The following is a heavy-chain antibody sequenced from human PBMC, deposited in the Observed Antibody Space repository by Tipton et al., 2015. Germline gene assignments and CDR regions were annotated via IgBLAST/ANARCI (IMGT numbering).Heavy chain of an antibody. V-gene: IGHV4-59*01. CDR1: GGSINNFY. Sequence: TLSLTCNASGGSINNFYWSWTRQSPGTGLEWIGYIDYSGSTNYNPSLKSRVTISVDTSKSQFSLKLSSVTAADTAVYYCGRDRGRAGTTKGGIDYWGQGTLVTVSS. CDR3: GRDRGRAGTTKGGIDY. J-gene: IGHJ4*02. CDR2: IDYSGST. D-gene: IGHD1-26*01.